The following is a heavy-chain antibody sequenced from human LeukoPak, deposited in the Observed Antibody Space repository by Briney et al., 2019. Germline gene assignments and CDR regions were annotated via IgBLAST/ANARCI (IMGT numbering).Heavy chain of an antibody. Sequence: PSETLSLTCTVSGGSISSCYWRWLRQPPGKGLEWIGYLYYSGSTNYNPSLKSRVTISVDTSKNQFSLKLSSVTAADTAVYYCARHRVGYCSGGSCSYRATNYYYYMDVWGKGTTVTVSS. CDR2: LYYSGST. J-gene: IGHJ6*03. CDR1: GGSISSCY. CDR3: ARHRVGYCSGGSCSYRATNYYYYMDV. D-gene: IGHD2-15*01. V-gene: IGHV4-59*08.